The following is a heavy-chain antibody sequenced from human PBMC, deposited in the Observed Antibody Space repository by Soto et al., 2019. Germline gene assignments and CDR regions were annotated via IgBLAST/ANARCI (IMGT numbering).Heavy chain of an antibody. D-gene: IGHD3-16*02. V-gene: IGHV4-31*03. J-gene: IGHJ4*02. Sequence: QVQLQESGPGLVKPSQTLSLTCTVSGGSISSGGYYWSWIRQHPGKGLEWIGYIYYSGSTYYNPSLKSRVTISVDTSKNQFSLKLSSVTAADTAVYYCARGRPGKTTDYVWGSYRPRYYFDYWGQGTLVTVSS. CDR1: GGSISSGGYY. CDR3: ARGRPGKTTDYVWGSYRPRYYFDY. CDR2: IYYSGST.